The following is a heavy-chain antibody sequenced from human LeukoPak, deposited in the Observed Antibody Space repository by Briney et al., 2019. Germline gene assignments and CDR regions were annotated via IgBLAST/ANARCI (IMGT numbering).Heavy chain of an antibody. CDR2: IVVGSGNT. Sequence: VASVKVSCKASGFTFTSSAVQWVRQARGQRLVWIGWIVVGSGNTNYAQKFQERVTITRDMSTSTAYMELSSLRSEDTAVYYCAASPDYYDSSGYSYYFDYWGQGTLVTVSS. CDR3: AASPDYYDSSGYSYYFDY. V-gene: IGHV1-58*01. J-gene: IGHJ4*02. D-gene: IGHD3-22*01. CDR1: GFTFTSSA.